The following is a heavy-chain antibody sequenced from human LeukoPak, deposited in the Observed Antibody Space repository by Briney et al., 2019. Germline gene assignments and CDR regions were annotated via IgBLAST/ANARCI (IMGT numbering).Heavy chain of an antibody. CDR3: ARGSRYHDWLSPLDS. D-gene: IGHD3-9*01. V-gene: IGHV5-51*01. CDR2: IYPGDSDT. J-gene: IGHJ4*02. Sequence: GESLKISCKGSGYSFTSYWIGWVRQMPGKGLEWMGIIYPGDSDTRYSPSFQGQVTISADKSISTAYLQWSSLKASDTAMYYCARGSRYHDWLSPLDSWGQGTLVTVSS. CDR1: GYSFTSYW.